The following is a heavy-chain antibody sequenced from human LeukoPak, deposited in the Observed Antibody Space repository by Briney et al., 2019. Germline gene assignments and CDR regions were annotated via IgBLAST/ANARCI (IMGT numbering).Heavy chain of an antibody. J-gene: IGHJ4*02. CDR1: GFTFSSYS. Sequence: GGSLRLSCAASGFTFSSYSMNWVRQAPGKGLEWVSYISSSSSTIYYADSVKGRFTISRDNAKNSVFLQMNSLRAEDTALYYCARIGHDLYQTFDSWGQETLIPVSS. CDR2: ISSSSSTI. V-gene: IGHV3-48*04. CDR3: ARIGHDLYQTFDS. D-gene: IGHD2-2*01.